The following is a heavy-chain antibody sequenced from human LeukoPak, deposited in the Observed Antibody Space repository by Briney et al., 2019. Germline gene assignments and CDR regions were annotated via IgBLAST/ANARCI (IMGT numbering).Heavy chain of an antibody. CDR2: IERDGSEK. J-gene: IGHJ4*02. Sequence: GGSLRLSCAASGFTFSNYWMSWVRQAPGRGLEWVANIERDGSEKYYVDSVKGRFIISRDNAKNALYLQMNSLRVEDTAVYYCARDRGYFYWGQGTLVTVSS. V-gene: IGHV3-7*01. CDR1: GFTFSNYW. D-gene: IGHD5-18*01. CDR3: ARDRGYFY.